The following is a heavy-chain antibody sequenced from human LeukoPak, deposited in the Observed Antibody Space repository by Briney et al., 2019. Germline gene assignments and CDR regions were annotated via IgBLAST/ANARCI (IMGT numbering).Heavy chain of an antibody. D-gene: IGHD6-13*01. CDR2: IYTSGST. J-gene: IGHJ6*03. CDR1: GGSISSFY. Sequence: SETLSLTCTVSGGSISSFYWSWIRQPAGKGLEWIGRIYTSGSTSYNPSLKSRVTISVDTSKNQFSLKLSSVTAADTAVYYCARGARGYKTAAGTGKGTYYYYYMDVWGKGTTVTVSS. V-gene: IGHV4-4*07. CDR3: ARGARGYKTAAGTGKGTYYYYYMDV.